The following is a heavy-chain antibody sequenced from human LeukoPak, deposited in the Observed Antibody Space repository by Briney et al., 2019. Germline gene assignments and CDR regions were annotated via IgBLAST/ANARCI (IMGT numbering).Heavy chain of an antibody. J-gene: IGHJ4*02. CDR3: AKTAAAAGTGIGRLDY. V-gene: IGHV3-23*01. D-gene: IGHD6-13*01. CDR1: GFTFSGYA. CDR2: ISGSGGST. Sequence: GGSLRLSCAASGFTFSGYAMSWVRQAPGKGLEWVSAISGSGGSTYYADSVKGRFTISRDNSRNTLYLQMNSLRAEDTAVYYCAKTAAAAGTGIGRLDYWGQGTLVTVSS.